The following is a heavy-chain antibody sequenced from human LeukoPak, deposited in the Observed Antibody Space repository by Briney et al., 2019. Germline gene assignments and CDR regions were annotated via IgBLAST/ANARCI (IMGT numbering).Heavy chain of an antibody. CDR3: ARHRIESSGYTFDY. CDR2: IYPGGSDT. D-gene: IGHD3-22*01. CDR1: GYRFTDYW. V-gene: IGHV5-51*01. J-gene: IGHJ4*02. Sequence: GESLKISCKGSGYRFTDYWIGWARQIPSKGLEWMGIIYPGGSDTKYSPSFQGQVTISVDKSISTAYLQWSSLKAADTAMYYCARHRIESSGYTFDYCGQGTLVTVSS.